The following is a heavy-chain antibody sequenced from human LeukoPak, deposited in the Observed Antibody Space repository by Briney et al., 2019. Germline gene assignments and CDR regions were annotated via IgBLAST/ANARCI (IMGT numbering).Heavy chain of an antibody. CDR1: EFTFSSYH. CDR3: ARRAMTERGVSYGLDY. D-gene: IGHD5-18*01. J-gene: IGHJ4*02. V-gene: IGHV3-21*01. CDR2: ISTSRNYI. Sequence: GGSLRLSCVVSEFTFSSYHMNWVRQAPGKGLEWVSSISTSRNYIYYADSVTGRFTISRDNAKNSLYLQMNSLRAEDTAVYYCARRAMTERGVSYGLDYWGQGTLVTVSS.